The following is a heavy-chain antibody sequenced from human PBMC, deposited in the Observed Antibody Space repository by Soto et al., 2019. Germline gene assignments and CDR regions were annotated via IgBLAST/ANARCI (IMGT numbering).Heavy chain of an antibody. J-gene: IGHJ1*01. D-gene: IGHD3-3*01. CDR1: GYTVTAYY. CDR2: INPNTGGT. CDR3: ETSVRFYTSAYYFDF. V-gene: IGHV1-2*02. Sequence: VSCKASGYTVTAYYIHWVRQSPGQGLEWMGWINPNTGGTNYSQKFQGRATMTRDTTINTAYIDLTRLRSDDTAVYFCETSVRFYTSAYYFDFWGRGPLVTVSS.